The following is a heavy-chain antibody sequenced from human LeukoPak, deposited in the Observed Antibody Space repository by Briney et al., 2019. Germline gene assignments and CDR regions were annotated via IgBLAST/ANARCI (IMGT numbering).Heavy chain of an antibody. CDR1: GFTFSSYA. CDR3: AKVRGHLNPMIFWPMDY. J-gene: IGHJ4*02. V-gene: IGHV3-23*01. Sequence: PGGSLRLSCAASGFTFSSYAMSWVRQAPGKGLEWVSAISGSGGSTYYADSVKGRFTISRDNSKNTLYLQMNSLRAEDTAVYYCAKVRGHLNPMIFWPMDYWGQGTLVTVSS. D-gene: IGHD3-9*01. CDR2: ISGSGGST.